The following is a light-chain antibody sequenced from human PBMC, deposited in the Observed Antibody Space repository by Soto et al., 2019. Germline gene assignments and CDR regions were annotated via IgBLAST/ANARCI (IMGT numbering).Light chain of an antibody. Sequence: EIVLTQSPATLSLSPGERATLSCRASRSVGNNLAWYQKKPGQAPGLLIYAASTRATGIPARFSGSGSGTDFTLTTSSLEPEDFAVYYCQQHADWPLTFGGGTKVDIK. CDR3: QQHADWPLT. J-gene: IGKJ4*01. CDR1: RSVGNN. CDR2: AAS. V-gene: IGKV3-11*01.